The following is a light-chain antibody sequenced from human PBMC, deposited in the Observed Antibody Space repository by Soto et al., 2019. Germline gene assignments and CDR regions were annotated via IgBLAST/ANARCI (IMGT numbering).Light chain of an antibody. J-gene: IGLJ1*01. V-gene: IGLV2-8*01. CDR3: SSYSGTNNYV. CDR1: SSDVGGYNF. CDR2: EVT. Sequence: QSALTQPPSAFGSPGQSVTISCTGTSSDVGGYNFVSWYQQHPGKAPKLIIYEVTKRPSGVPDRFSGSKSGNTASLTVSGLQAEDEADYYCSSYSGTNNYVFGTGTKVTVL.